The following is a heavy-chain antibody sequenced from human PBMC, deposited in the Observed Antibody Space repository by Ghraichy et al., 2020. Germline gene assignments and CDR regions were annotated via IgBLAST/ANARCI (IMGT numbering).Heavy chain of an antibody. V-gene: IGHV3-23*01. CDR1: GFTFSTYA. J-gene: IGHJ3*02. CDR2: ISGSGGNT. D-gene: IGHD3-22*01. CDR3: AKATYYSDNSGPPHASDI. Sequence: LSLTCAASGFTFSTYAMSWVRQAPGKGLEWVSGISGSGGNTYTADSVKGRFTISRDNSKNTLYLQKNSLRAEDTAVYFCAKATYYSDNSGPPHASDIWGQGTLVTVSS.